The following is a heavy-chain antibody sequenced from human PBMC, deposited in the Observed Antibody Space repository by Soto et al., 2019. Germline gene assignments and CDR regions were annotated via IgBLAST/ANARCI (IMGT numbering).Heavy chain of an antibody. CDR2: IYWDDDK. J-gene: IGHJ4*02. D-gene: IGHD3-22*01. CDR3: AYNSYDSSGSQFDD. CDR1: GFSLSTSGVG. V-gene: IGHV2-5*02. Sequence: SGPTLVNPTQTLTLTCTFSGFSLSTSGVGVGWIRQPPGKALEWLALIYWDDDKRYSPSLKSRVTITKDTSKNQVVLTMTNMDPVDTATYYCAYNSYDSSGSQFDDWGQGNLVPVSS.